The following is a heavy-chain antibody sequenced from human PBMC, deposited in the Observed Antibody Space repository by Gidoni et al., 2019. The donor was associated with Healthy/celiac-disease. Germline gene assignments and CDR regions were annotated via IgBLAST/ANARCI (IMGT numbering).Heavy chain of an antibody. CDR2: IYTSGST. CDR3: ARDERGRYYFDY. CDR1: GGSISSYC. Sequence: QVQLQEPGPGLVTPSQTLSLTCTVSGGSISSYCWSWIRQPAGKGLECIGRIYTSGSTNYNPSLKRRVTMSGDTSKNQFSLKLSSVTAADTAVYYCARDERGRYYFDYWGHGTLVTVAS. J-gene: IGHJ4*01. V-gene: IGHV4-4*07.